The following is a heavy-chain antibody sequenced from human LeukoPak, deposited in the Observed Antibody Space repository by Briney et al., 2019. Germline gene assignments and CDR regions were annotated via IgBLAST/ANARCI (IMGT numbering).Heavy chain of an antibody. Sequence: GASVKVSCKASGYTFTGYYMHWVRQAPGQGLEWMGWINPNSGGTNYAQKFQGRVTMTRDTSISTAYMELSRLRSDDTAVYYCARDFGSGWYKDAFDIWGQGTMVTVSS. V-gene: IGHV1-2*02. CDR3: ARDFGSGWYKDAFDI. CDR1: GYTFTGYY. D-gene: IGHD6-19*01. J-gene: IGHJ3*02. CDR2: INPNSGGT.